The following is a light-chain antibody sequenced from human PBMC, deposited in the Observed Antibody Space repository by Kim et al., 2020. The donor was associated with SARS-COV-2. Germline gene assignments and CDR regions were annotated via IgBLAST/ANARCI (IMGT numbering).Light chain of an antibody. J-gene: IGKJ1*01. V-gene: IGKV1-27*01. CDR3: QKYNSAPWT. CDR1: QDIANS. Sequence: AYIGDRVTITCRASQDIANSLAWYQQKPGKVPQVLIYAAATLQSGVPSRFSGSGAGTEFTLTIGSLQTEDVATYFCQKYNSAPWTFGPGTKVDIK. CDR2: AAA.